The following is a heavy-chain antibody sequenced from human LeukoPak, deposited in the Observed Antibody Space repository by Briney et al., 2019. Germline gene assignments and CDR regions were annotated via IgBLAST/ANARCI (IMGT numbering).Heavy chain of an antibody. J-gene: IGHJ3*02. CDR1: GGSISSSDYY. CDR2: IYYSGST. CDR3: ARDRDSRLTPNPFDI. D-gene: IGHD2-8*01. Sequence: KTSETLSLTCTVSGGSISSSDYYWSWIRQPPGTGLEWIGYIYYSGSTYYNPSLKSPVTISIDTSKNQFSLNLTSVTAADTAVYYCARDRDSRLTPNPFDIWGQGTMVTVSS. V-gene: IGHV4-30-4*01.